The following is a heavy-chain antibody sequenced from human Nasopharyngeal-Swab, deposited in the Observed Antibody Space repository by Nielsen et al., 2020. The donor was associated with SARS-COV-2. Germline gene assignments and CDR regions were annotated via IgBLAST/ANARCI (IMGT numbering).Heavy chain of an antibody. V-gene: IGHV1-8*01. D-gene: IGHD2-2*01. CDR1: GYTFTSYD. CDR3: ARVPSVVGYQLLSGYYYGMDV. CDR2: MNPNSGNT. Sequence: ASVKDSCKASGYTFTSYDINWVRQATGQGLEWMGWMNPNSGNTGYAQKFQGRVTMTRNTSISTAYMELSSLRSEDTAVYYCARVPSVVGYQLLSGYYYGMDVWGQGTTVTVSS. J-gene: IGHJ6*02.